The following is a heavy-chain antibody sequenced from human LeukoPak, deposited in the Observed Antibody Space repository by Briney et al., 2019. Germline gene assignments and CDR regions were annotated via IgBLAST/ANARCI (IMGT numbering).Heavy chain of an antibody. D-gene: IGHD5-18*01. J-gene: IGHJ6*03. CDR2: ITWDGDST. CDR3: AKDGETVMVKRVYSYYYLDV. Sequence: PGGSLRLSCAASGFTFDDYAMHWVRQAPGKGLEWVSLITWDGDSTYYADSVKGRFTISRDNSKNYLYLQMNSLRAEDTAVYYCAKDGETVMVKRVYSYYYLDVWGKGTTVTISS. CDR1: GFTFDDYA. V-gene: IGHV3-43D*03.